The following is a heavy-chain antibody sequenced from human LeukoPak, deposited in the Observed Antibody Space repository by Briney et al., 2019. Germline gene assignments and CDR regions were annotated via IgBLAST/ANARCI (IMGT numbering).Heavy chain of an antibody. D-gene: IGHD6-19*01. V-gene: IGHV1-18*01. CDR1: GYTFTSYG. CDR3: ARDRGIAVAGYYYYYYGMDV. J-gene: IGHJ6*02. Sequence: ASVKVSCKASGYTFTSYGISWVRQAPGQGLEWMGWISAYNGNTNYAQKLQGRVTMTTDTSTSTACMELRSLRSDDTAVYYCARDRGIAVAGYYYYYYGMDVWGQGTTVTVSS. CDR2: ISAYNGNT.